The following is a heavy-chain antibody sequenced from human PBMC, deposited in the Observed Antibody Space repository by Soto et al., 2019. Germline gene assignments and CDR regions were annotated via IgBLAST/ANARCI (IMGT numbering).Heavy chain of an antibody. D-gene: IGHD6-13*01. J-gene: IGHJ6*02. Sequence: PSETLSLTCTVSGGSVSSGSYYWSWIRQPPGKGLEWIGYIYYSGSTNYNPSLKSRVTISVDTSKNQFSLKLGSVTAADTAVYYCARQQLVSHYYYYGMDVWGQGTTVTISS. CDR3: ARQQLVSHYYYYGMDV. CDR2: IYYSGST. CDR1: GGSVSSGSYY. V-gene: IGHV4-61*01.